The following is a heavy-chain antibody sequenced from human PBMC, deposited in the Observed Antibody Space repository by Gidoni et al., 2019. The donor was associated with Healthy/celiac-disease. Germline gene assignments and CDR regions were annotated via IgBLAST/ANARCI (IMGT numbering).Heavy chain of an antibody. V-gene: IGHV4-39*01. D-gene: IGHD3-10*01. CDR3: ARHDGSGSPRGSWWFDP. J-gene: IGHJ5*02. Sequence: QLQLQESGPGLVKPSETLSLTCTVSGGSISSSSYYWGWIRQPPGKGLEWIGSIYYSGSTYYNPSLKSRVTISVDTSKNQFSLKLSSVTAADTAVYYCARHDGSGSPRGSWWFDPWGQGTLVTVSS. CDR1: GGSISSSSYY. CDR2: IYYSGST.